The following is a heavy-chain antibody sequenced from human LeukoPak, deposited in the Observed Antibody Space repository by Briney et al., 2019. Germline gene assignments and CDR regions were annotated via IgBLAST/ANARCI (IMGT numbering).Heavy chain of an antibody. Sequence: SETLSLTCTVSGGSISSGGYYWSWIRQHPGKGLEWIGYIYYSGSTYYNPSLKSRVTISVDTSKNQFSLKLSSVTAADTAVYYCARELRDFNWLLLDYWGQGTLVTVSS. V-gene: IGHV4-31*03. D-gene: IGHD3-9*01. CDR1: GGSISSGGYY. J-gene: IGHJ4*02. CDR2: IYYSGST. CDR3: ARELRDFNWLLLDY.